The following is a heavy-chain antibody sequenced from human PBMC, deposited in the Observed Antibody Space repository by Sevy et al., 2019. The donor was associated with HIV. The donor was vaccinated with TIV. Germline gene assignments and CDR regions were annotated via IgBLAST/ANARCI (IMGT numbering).Heavy chain of an antibody. D-gene: IGHD1-1*01. J-gene: IGHJ4*02. CDR1: GFTFSSYT. CDR3: AREDSKNWRYFDY. CDR2: ISFSSNYI. V-gene: IGHV3-21*01. Sequence: GGSLRLSCAAAGFTFSSYTMNWVRQAPGTGLEWVASISFSSNYIYYTDSLKGRFTISRDNAKNSLYLQMNSLRAEDTAVYYCAREDSKNWRYFDYWGQGTLVTVSS.